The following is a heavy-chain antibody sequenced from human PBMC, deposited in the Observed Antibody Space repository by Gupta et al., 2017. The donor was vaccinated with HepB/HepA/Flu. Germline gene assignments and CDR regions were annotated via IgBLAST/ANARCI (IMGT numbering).Heavy chain of an antibody. J-gene: IGHJ4*02. V-gene: IGHV4-39*01. D-gene: IGHD6-19*01. CDR2: IYYSGST. CDR1: GGSISSSSYY. CDR3: ARQGYSSGGFDY. Sequence: QLQLQESGPGLVKPSETLSLTCTVSGGSISSSSYYWGWIRQPPGKGLELIGSIYYSGSTYYNPSLKSRVTISVDTSKNQFSLKLSSVTAADTAVYYCARQGYSSGGFDYWGQGTLVTVSS.